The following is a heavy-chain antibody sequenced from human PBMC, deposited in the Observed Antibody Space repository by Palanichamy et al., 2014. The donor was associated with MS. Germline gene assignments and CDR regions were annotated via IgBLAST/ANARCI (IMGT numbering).Heavy chain of an antibody. V-gene: IGHV3-11*01. CDR3: ASPLFGLVTPFDH. CDR1: GFTFSDYY. J-gene: IGHJ4*02. Sequence: QVQLVESGGGLVKPGGSLRLPCAASGFTFSDYYMSWIRQAPGKGLEWVSYISSSGKTIYYADSVKGRFTISRDNAKNSLYLHMNSLRAEDTAIYYCASPLFGLVTPFDHWGQGTLVTVSS. CDR2: ISSSGKTI. D-gene: IGHD3/OR15-3a*01.